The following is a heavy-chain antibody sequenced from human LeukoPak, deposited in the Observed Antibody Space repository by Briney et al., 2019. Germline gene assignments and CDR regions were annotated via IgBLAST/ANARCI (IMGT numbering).Heavy chain of an antibody. J-gene: IGHJ5*02. CDR2: IIPIFNTT. CDR3: AREQWLARANWFDP. D-gene: IGHD6-19*01. V-gene: IGHV1-69*06. CDR1: GGIFSSYA. Sequence: GASVKVSCKASGGIFSSYAFGWVRQAPGQGLEWMGGIIPIFNTTNYAQKFQGRATITADKSTSTAYMELSRLRSDDTAVYYCAREQWLARANWFDPWGQGTLVTVSS.